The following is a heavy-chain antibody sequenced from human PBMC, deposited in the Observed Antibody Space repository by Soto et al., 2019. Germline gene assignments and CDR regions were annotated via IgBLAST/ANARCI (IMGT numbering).Heavy chain of an antibody. V-gene: IGHV1-2*04. D-gene: IGHD3-3*01. Sequence: QVQLVQSGAEVKKPGASVKVSCKASGYTFTGYYMHWVRQAPGQGLEWMGWINPNSGGTNYAQKFQGWVTMTRDTSISTAYRELSRVRSDDRAVYYCARDYYDFWSGYRGGDYYYMDVWGKATTVTVSS. CDR3: ARDYYDFWSGYRGGDYYYMDV. J-gene: IGHJ6*03. CDR2: INPNSGGT. CDR1: GYTFTGYY.